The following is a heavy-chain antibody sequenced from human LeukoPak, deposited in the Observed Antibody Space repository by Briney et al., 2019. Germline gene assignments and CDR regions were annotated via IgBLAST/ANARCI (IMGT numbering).Heavy chain of an antibody. CDR3: ASMLSSGWYKDAWWFDP. V-gene: IGHV4-61*01. Sequence: SETLSLTCTVSGDSVSSGSYYWSWVWQPPGKGLEWIGYIYYSGSTNYNPSLKSRVTISVDTSKNQFSLKLSSVTAADTAVYYCASMLSSGWYKDAWWFDPWGQGTLVTVSS. D-gene: IGHD6-19*01. CDR2: IYYSGST. J-gene: IGHJ5*02. CDR1: GDSVSSGSYY.